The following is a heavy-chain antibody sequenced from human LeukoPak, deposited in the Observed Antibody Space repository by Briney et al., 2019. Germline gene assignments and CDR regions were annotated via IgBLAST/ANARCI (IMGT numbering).Heavy chain of an antibody. Sequence: KPSETLSLTCAVYGGSFSGYYWSWIRQPPGKGLEWIGETNHSGSTNYNPSLKSRVTISVDTSKNQFSLKLSSVTAADTAVYYCARGNPFYYYDSSGYYLDYWGQGTLVTVSS. D-gene: IGHD3-22*01. CDR3: ARGNPFYYYDSSGYYLDY. CDR1: GGSFSGYY. CDR2: TNHSGST. J-gene: IGHJ4*02. V-gene: IGHV4-34*01.